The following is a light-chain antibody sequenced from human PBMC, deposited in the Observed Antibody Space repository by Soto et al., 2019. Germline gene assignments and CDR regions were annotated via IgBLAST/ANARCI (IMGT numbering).Light chain of an antibody. J-gene: IGLJ1*01. V-gene: IGLV2-14*01. CDR2: EVR. Sequence: QSALTQPASVSGSPGQSITISCTGTSNDVGGYNHVSWYQQHPGKAPKLMIYEVRNRPSGVSNRFSGSKSGNTASLTISGVQAEDEADYYCTSFTSSSTHYVFGTGTKLTVL. CDR3: TSFTSSSTHYV. CDR1: SNDVGGYNH.